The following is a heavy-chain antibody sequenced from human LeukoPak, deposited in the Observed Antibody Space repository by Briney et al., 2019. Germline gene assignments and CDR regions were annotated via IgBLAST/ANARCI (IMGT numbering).Heavy chain of an antibody. CDR1: GFTFSSYA. J-gene: IGHJ4*02. Sequence: GGSLRLSCAASGFTFSSYAMHWFRQAPGKGLEWVAVISYDGSNKYYADSVKGRFTISRDNSKNTLYLQMNSLRAEDTAVYYCATFDYGDYEYYFDYWGQGTLVTVSS. D-gene: IGHD4-17*01. CDR3: ATFDYGDYEYYFDY. V-gene: IGHV3-30*04. CDR2: ISYDGSNK.